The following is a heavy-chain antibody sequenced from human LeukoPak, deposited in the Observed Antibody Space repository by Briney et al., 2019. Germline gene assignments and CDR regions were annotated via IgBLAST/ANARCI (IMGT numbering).Heavy chain of an antibody. CDR1: GFTFSSYG. CDR2: ICYEGSNK. J-gene: IGHJ4*02. D-gene: IGHD1-26*01. CDR3: ARDAGSGSYFDY. V-gene: IGHV3-33*01. Sequence: GGSLRLSCEASGFTFSSYGMHWVRQAPGKGLEWVAVICYEGSNKYYADSVKGRFTISRDNSMNTLYLQMNSLRAEDTAVYYCARDAGSGSYFDYWGQGTLVTVSS.